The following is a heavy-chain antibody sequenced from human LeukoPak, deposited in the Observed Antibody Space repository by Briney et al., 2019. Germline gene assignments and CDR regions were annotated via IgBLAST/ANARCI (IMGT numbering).Heavy chain of an antibody. V-gene: IGHV3-23*01. J-gene: IGHJ4*02. CDR3: AKLFRTSDY. CDR2: IGGSGAGT. Sequence: PGGSLRLSCAASGFTLSSYDMSWVRQAPGKGLEWVSGIGGSGAGTYYADSVKGRFTISRDNSKNTLYLQMNSLRAEDAAVYYCAKLFRTSDYWGQGTLVTVSS. D-gene: IGHD1-1*01. CDR1: GFTLSSYD.